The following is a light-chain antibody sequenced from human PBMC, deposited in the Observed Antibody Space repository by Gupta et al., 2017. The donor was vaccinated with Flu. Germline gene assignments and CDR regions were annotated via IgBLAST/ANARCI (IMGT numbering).Light chain of an antibody. V-gene: IGKV3-15*01. CDR3: QQENNWPIT. J-gene: IGKJ4*01. CDR1: QSVSSN. Sequence: EIVMTQSPATLSVSPGERATLSCRASQSVSSNLAWYQQKPGQAPRLLIYGASTRATGIPDRFSGSGSGTEFTLTISSLQSEDFAVYYCQQENNWPITFGGGTKVEIK. CDR2: GAS.